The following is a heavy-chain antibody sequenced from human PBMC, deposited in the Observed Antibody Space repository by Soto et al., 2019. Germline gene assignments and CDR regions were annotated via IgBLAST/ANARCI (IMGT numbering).Heavy chain of an antibody. Sequence: PGESLKISCKGSGYTFANSWIAWVRQMPGKGLEWLGNIFPGDSDTKYSPSFQGRVTLSADTSISTAYLHWSSLKASDTAIYYCARRAVRGGMGMDVWGQGTTVTVSS. CDR1: GYTFANSW. D-gene: IGHD1-26*01. CDR2: IFPGDSDT. V-gene: IGHV5-51*01. J-gene: IGHJ6*02. CDR3: ARRAVRGGMGMDV.